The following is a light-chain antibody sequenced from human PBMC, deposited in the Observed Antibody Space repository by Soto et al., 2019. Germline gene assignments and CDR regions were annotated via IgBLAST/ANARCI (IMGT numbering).Light chain of an antibody. CDR1: SSDVGGYSY. V-gene: IGLV2-14*03. J-gene: IGLJ1*01. Sequence: QAVLTQPASVSGSPGQSITISCTGTSSDVGGYSYVSWYQHHPGKAPKLMIYDVSNRPSGVSNRFSGSKSGKTASLTISGLQAEDEADYYCTSYTSSNTYVFGPGTKLTVL. CDR2: DVS. CDR3: TSYTSSNTYV.